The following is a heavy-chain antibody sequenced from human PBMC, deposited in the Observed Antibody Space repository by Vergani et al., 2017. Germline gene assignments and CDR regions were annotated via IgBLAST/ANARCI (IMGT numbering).Heavy chain of an antibody. J-gene: IGHJ4*02. V-gene: IGHV3-15*01. CDR1: GFTFSNAW. CDR3: AREALRIAAAGFDY. D-gene: IGHD6-13*01. CDR2: IKSKTDGGTT. Sequence: EVQLVESGGGLVKPGGSLRLSCAASGFTFSNAWMSWVRQAPGKGLEWVGRIKSKTDGGTTDYAAPVKGRFTISRDDSKNTLYLQMNSLKTEDTAVYYCAREALRIAAAGFDYWGQGTLVTVSS.